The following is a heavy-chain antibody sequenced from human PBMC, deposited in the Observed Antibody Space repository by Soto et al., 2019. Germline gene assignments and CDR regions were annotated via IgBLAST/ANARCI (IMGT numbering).Heavy chain of an antibody. Sequence: PGGSLRLSCAASGFTFSSYAMHWVRQAPGKGLEWVAVISYDGSNKYYADSVKGRFTISRDNSKNTLYLQMNSLRAEDTAVYYCARERNYDFWSGSLGYWGQGTLVTVSS. D-gene: IGHD3-3*01. CDR3: ARERNYDFWSGSLGY. J-gene: IGHJ4*02. CDR1: GFTFSSYA. CDR2: ISYDGSNK. V-gene: IGHV3-30-3*01.